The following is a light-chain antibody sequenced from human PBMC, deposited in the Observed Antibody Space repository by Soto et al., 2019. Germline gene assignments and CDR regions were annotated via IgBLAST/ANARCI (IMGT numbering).Light chain of an antibody. V-gene: IGKV3-20*01. CDR2: GAS. Sequence: EIVLTQSPGTLSLSPGERATLSCRASQSVISIYLAWYQQKPGQAPRLLIYGASSRATGIPDRFSGRGSGTDFTLTISRLEPEAFAVYYCQQYGSSPPWTFGQGTKVEIK. CDR3: QQYGSSPPWT. J-gene: IGKJ1*01. CDR1: QSVISIY.